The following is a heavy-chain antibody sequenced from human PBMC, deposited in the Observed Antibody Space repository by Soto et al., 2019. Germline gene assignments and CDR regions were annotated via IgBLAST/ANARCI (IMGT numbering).Heavy chain of an antibody. J-gene: IGHJ6*02. V-gene: IGHV1-46*01. CDR3: ASRRKNYYDSSGYYYYGMDV. CDR1: GYTFTSYY. D-gene: IGHD3-22*01. Sequence: AASVKVSCKASGYTFTSYYMHWVRQAPGQGLEWMGIINPSGGSTSYAQKFQGRVTMTRDTSTSTVYMELSSLRSEDTAVYYCASRRKNYYDSSGYYYYGMDVWGQGTTVTVSS. CDR2: INPSGGST.